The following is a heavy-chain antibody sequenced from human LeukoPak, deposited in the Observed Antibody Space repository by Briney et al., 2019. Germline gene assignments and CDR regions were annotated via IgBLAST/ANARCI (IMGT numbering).Heavy chain of an antibody. J-gene: IGHJ4*02. CDR3: ARDRLVGYCSSTSCLNYFDY. CDR2: IYYSGGT. V-gene: IGHV4-31*03. Sequence: SQTLSLTCTVSGGSISSGGYYWSWIRQHPGKGLEWIGYIYYSGGTYYNPSLKSRVTISVDTSKNQFSLKLSSVTAADTAVYYCARDRLVGYCSSTSCLNYFDYWGQGTLVTVSS. D-gene: IGHD2-2*03. CDR1: GGSISSGGYY.